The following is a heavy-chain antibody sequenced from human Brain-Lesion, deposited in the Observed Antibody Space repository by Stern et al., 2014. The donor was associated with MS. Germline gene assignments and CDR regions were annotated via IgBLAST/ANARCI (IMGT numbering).Heavy chain of an antibody. CDR2: IFSSGST. V-gene: IGHV4-61*02. CDR1: GGSISSGGYY. Sequence: DQLVESGPGLVKPSQTLSLSCSVSGGSISSGGYYWSWIRQPAGKGLEWIGRIFSSGSTRYNPSLKSGVTISIDTSKNQFSLRLNSMTAADTAVYYCARGRVVPGFQYYATDVWGQGTTVIVSS. J-gene: IGHJ6*02. CDR3: ARGRVVPGFQYYATDV. D-gene: IGHD2-2*01.